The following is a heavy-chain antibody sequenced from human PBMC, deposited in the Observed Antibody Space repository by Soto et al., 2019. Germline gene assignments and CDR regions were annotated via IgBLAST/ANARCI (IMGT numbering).Heavy chain of an antibody. CDR1: GGSISSGGYY. V-gene: IGHV4-31*03. J-gene: IGHJ5*02. D-gene: IGHD4-17*01. CDR2: IYYSGST. CDR3: ARATTVTTWASNWFDP. Sequence: QVQLQESGPGLVKPSQTLSLTCTVSGGSISSGGYYWSWIRQHPGKGLEWIGYIYYSGSTYYNPSLKSRVTISVDTSKNQSSLKLSSVTAADTAVYYCARATTVTTWASNWFDPWGQGTLVTVSS.